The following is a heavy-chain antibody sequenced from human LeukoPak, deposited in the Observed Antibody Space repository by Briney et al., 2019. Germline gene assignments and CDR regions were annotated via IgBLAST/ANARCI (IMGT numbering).Heavy chain of an antibody. V-gene: IGHV4-59*11. D-gene: IGHD3-22*01. Sequence: SETLSLTCAVSGGSISGHYWSWIRQPPGKGPEWIGYVYYRGKTYYSSSLRSRVTISVDTSKNHFSLKLTSVTAADTAVYYCARLLDNDSSGDPDTFDMWGQGTMVTVSS. CDR3: ARLLDNDSSGDPDTFDM. J-gene: IGHJ3*02. CDR1: GGSISGHY. CDR2: VYYRGKT.